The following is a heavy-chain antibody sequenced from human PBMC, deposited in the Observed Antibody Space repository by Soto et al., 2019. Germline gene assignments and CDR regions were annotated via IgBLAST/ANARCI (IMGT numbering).Heavy chain of an antibody. CDR2: IDGSGGIT. CDR3: VKNSGWINT. CDR1: GFTFATTD. V-gene: IGHV3-23*01. Sequence: GGSLILSCAASGFTFATTDMSWVRQAPGEGLEWVSTIDGSGGITYYADSVKGRFTISRDNSRNTVYLQMNSLRGDDTARDYCVKNSGWINTWGQGALVTVAS. J-gene: IGHJ5*02. D-gene: IGHD3-10*01.